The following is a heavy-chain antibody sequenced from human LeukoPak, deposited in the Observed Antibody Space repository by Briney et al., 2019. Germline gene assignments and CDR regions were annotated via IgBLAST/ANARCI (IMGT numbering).Heavy chain of an antibody. Sequence: PSETLSLTCAVYGGSFSGYYWSWIRQPPGKGLEWIGEINHSGSTNYNPSLKSRVTMSVDTSKNQFSLKLSSVTAADTAVYYCARASSPDMNWFDPWGQGTLVTVSS. D-gene: IGHD2-15*01. J-gene: IGHJ5*02. V-gene: IGHV4-34*01. CDR3: ARASSPDMNWFDP. CDR1: GGSFSGYY. CDR2: INHSGST.